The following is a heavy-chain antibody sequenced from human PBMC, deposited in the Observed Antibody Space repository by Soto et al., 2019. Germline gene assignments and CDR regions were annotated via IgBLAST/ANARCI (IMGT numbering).Heavy chain of an antibody. D-gene: IGHD2-15*01. Sequence: PGGSLRLSCAASGFTVSSNYMSWVRQAPGKGLEWVSVIYSGGSTYYADSVKGRFTISRDNSKNTLYLQMNSLRAEDTAVYYCASGRRGYYYYYMDVWGKGTTVTVSS. J-gene: IGHJ6*03. CDR1: GFTVSSNY. CDR3: ASGRRGYYYYYMDV. CDR2: IYSGGST. V-gene: IGHV3-66*01.